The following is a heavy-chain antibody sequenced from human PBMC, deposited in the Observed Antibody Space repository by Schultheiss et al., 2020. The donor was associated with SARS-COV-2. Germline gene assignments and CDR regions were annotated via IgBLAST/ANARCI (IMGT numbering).Heavy chain of an antibody. J-gene: IGHJ4*02. CDR2: IKSKTDGGTT. CDR1: GFTFSNAW. Sequence: GESLKISCAASGFTFSNAWMSWVRQAPGKGLEWVGRIKSKTDGGTTDYAAPVKGRFTISRDDSKNTLYLQMNSLKTEDTAVYYCTTEWYNWNDDFDYWGQGTLVTVSS. CDR3: TTEWYNWNDDFDY. V-gene: IGHV3-15*01. D-gene: IGHD1-1*01.